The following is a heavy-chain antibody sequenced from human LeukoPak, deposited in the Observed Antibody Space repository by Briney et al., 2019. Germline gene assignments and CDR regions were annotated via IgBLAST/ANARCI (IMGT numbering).Heavy chain of an antibody. D-gene: IGHD2-21*02. J-gene: IGHJ4*02. Sequence: SETLSLTCTVSGGSISNYYWSWIRQPAGKGLEWIGRISASGNTNYNPFLKSRVTMSVDTSMNLFALKLSSVTAADTAVYYCARQGVATAIDYWGQGTLVTVSS. V-gene: IGHV4-4*07. CDR1: GGSISNYY. CDR2: ISASGNT. CDR3: ARQGVATAIDY.